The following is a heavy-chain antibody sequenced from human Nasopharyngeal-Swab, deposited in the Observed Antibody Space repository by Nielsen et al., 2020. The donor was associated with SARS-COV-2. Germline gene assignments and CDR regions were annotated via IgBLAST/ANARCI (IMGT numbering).Heavy chain of an antibody. CDR2: INPSGGST. Sequence: ASVKVSCKASGYTFISYYMHWVRQAPGQGLEWMGIINPSGGSTSYAQKFQGRVTMTRDTSTSTVYMELSSLRSEDTAVYYCARDPTPPEYCSGGSCYSGDYYYGMDVWGQGTTVTVSS. V-gene: IGHV1-46*01. J-gene: IGHJ6*02. CDR3: ARDPTPPEYCSGGSCYSGDYYYGMDV. CDR1: GYTFISYY. D-gene: IGHD2-15*01.